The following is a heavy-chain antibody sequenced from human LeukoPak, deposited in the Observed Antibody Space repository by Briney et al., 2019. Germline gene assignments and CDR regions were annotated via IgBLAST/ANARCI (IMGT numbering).Heavy chain of an antibody. CDR3: ASIAAAGNE. CDR2: IYYSGST. J-gene: IGHJ4*02. D-gene: IGHD6-13*01. V-gene: IGHV4-39*01. Sequence: SETLSLTCTVSGGPISRSTYYWGWIRQPPGKGLEWIWSIYYSGSTYYNPSLKSRVTISVDTSKNQFSLKLSSVTAADTAVYYCASIAAAGNEWGQGTLVTVSS. CDR1: GGPISRSTYY.